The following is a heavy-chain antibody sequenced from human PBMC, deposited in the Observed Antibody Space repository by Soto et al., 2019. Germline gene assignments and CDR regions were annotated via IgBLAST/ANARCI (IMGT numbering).Heavy chain of an antibody. CDR2: FDAGDGKT. Sequence: ASVKVSCKASGYTFTSYAMHWVRQAPGKRLEWMGGFDAGDGKTKYSQKFQGRVTMTEDTSTDTAYMELSSLRSEDTAVYYCHIPAHRGYYYYGMDVWGQETTVTVSS. CDR3: HIPAHRGYYYYGMDV. J-gene: IGHJ6*02. CDR1: GYTFTSYA. V-gene: IGHV1-3*01.